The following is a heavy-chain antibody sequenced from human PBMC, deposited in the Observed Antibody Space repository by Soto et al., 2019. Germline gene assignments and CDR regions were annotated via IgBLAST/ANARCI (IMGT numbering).Heavy chain of an antibody. D-gene: IGHD3-22*01. Sequence: PGGSLRLSCAASGFTFSSYGMHWVRQAPGKGLEWVAVIWYDGSNKYYADSVKGRFTISRDNSKNTLYLQMNSLRAEDTAVYYCARDGLLVYYDSSGPDVWGQGTTVTVSS. CDR2: IWYDGSNK. CDR3: ARDGLLVYYDSSGPDV. CDR1: GFTFSSYG. V-gene: IGHV3-33*01. J-gene: IGHJ6*02.